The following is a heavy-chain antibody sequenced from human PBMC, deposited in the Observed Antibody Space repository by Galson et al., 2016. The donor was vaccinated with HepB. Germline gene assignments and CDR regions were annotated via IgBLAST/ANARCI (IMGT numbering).Heavy chain of an antibody. CDR3: ARDYRSIPPAYYFDY. V-gene: IGHV3-33*01. Sequence: SLRLSCAASGFIFSSYAMHWVRQAPGKGLEWVAVIWYDGSLKYYADSVKGRFTISRDNSKNTLYLQMNSLRAEDTAVYYCARDYRSIPPAYYFDYWGQGTLGTVSS. CDR1: GFIFSSYA. J-gene: IGHJ4*02. CDR2: IWYDGSLK. D-gene: IGHD1-14*01.